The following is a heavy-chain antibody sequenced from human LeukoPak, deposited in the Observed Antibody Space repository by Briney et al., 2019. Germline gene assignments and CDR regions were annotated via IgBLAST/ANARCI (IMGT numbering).Heavy chain of an antibody. D-gene: IGHD3-10*01. Sequence: GGSLRLSCAASGSTFNTYRMNWVRQAPGKGLEWVSSINTNSSYIYYADSVRGRFTISRDNAKNSLYLQMNSLRAEDTAVYYCASGAFGEFNYWGQGTLVTVSS. CDR1: GSTFNTYR. CDR2: INTNSSYI. V-gene: IGHV3-21*01. J-gene: IGHJ4*02. CDR3: ASGAFGEFNY.